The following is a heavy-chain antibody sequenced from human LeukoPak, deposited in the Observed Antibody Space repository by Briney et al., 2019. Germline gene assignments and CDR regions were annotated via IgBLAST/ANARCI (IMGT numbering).Heavy chain of an antibody. CDR2: ISGSGGST. V-gene: IGHV3-23*01. D-gene: IGHD3-22*01. CDR3: ASGWGYYDSWGAFDI. CDR1: GFTFSSYA. Sequence: GGSLRLSCAASGFTFSSYAMSWVRQAPGKGLEWVSAISGSGGSTYYADSVKGRFTISRDNSKNTLYLQMNSLRAEDTAVYYCASGWGYYDSWGAFDIWGQGTMVTVSS. J-gene: IGHJ3*02.